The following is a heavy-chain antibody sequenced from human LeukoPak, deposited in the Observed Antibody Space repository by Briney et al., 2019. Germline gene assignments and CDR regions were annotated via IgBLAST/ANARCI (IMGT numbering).Heavy chain of an antibody. Sequence: GGSLRLSCAASGFTFSSYSMNWVRQAPGKGLEWVSSISSSSSYIYYADSVKGRFTISRDNAKNSLYLQMNSLRAEDTAVYYCARDGGYYGSGSYSAYYFDYWGQGTLVTVSS. J-gene: IGHJ4*02. D-gene: IGHD3-10*01. CDR2: ISSSSSYI. CDR1: GFTFSSYS. CDR3: ARDGGYYGSGSYSAYYFDY. V-gene: IGHV3-21*01.